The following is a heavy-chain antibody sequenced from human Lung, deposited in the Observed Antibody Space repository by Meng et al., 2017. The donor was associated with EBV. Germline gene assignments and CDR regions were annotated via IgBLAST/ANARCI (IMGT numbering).Heavy chain of an antibody. J-gene: IGHJ4*02. CDR2: IDHSGST. V-gene: IGHV4-34*01. D-gene: IGHD1-26*01. CDR1: GGSFSGYY. CDR3: ALYSGNLQFDY. Sequence: HQGGAGLVKPSDTLALTCAVYGGSFSGYYWSWIRQPPGKGLEWIGEIDHSGSTNYNPSLKSRVTISEDTSKIQFSLRLTSVTAADTAVYYCALYSGNLQFDYWGQGNLVTVSS.